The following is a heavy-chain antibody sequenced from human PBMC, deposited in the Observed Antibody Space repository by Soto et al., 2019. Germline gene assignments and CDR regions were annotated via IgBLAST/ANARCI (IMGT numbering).Heavy chain of an antibody. CDR3: ARGVGVVPAAILSSSAGWGDCDY. CDR2: INHSGST. J-gene: IGHJ4*02. V-gene: IGHV4-34*01. CDR1: GGSFSGYY. D-gene: IGHD2-2*01. Sequence: QVQLQQWGAGLLKPSETLSLTCAVYGGSFSGYYWSWIRQPPGKGLEWIGEINHSGSTNYNPSLKSRGTIAVDTYKNRCARKLSSGTAADTAGYDWARGVGVVPAAILSSSAGWGDCDYWGQGTRVTVST.